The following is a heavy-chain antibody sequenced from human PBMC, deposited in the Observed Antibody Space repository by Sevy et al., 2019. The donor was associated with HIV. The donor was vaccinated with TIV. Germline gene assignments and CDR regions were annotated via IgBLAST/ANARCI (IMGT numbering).Heavy chain of an antibody. CDR3: ARGRLLRFGELMAPDNWFDP. Sequence: SETLSLTCAVYGGSFSGYYWSWIRQPPGKGLEWIGEINHSGSTNYNPSLKSRVTISVDTSKNQFSLKLSSVTAADTAVYYCARGRLLRFGELMAPDNWFDPWGQGTLVTVSS. CDR2: INHSGST. CDR1: GGSFSGYY. V-gene: IGHV4-34*01. J-gene: IGHJ5*02. D-gene: IGHD3-10*01.